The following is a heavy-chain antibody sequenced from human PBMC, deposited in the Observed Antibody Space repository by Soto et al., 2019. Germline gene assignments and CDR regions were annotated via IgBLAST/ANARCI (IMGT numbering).Heavy chain of an antibody. CDR2: IYYSGST. Sequence: SETLSLTCTVSGGSISSYYWSWIRQPPGKGLEWIGYIYYSGSTNYNPSLKSRVTISVDTSKNQFSLKLSSVTAADTAVYYCARFPRGYSYGHFDYWGQGTLVTVSS. CDR1: GGSISSYY. CDR3: ARFPRGYSYGHFDY. V-gene: IGHV4-59*01. D-gene: IGHD5-18*01. J-gene: IGHJ4*02.